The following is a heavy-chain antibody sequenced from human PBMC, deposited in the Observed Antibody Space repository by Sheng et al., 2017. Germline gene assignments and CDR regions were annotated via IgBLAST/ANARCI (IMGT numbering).Heavy chain of an antibody. CDR3: ARDLHGVYYYMDV. CDR1: GFTFSSYA. CDR2: ISYDGSNK. D-gene: IGHD3-10*01. Sequence: QVQLVESGGGVVQPGRSLRLSCAASGFTFSSYAMHWVRQAPGKGLEWVAVISYDGSNKYYADSVKGRFTISRDNSKNTLYLQMNSLRAEDTAVYYCARDLHGVYYYMDVWGKGTTVTVSS. J-gene: IGHJ6*03. V-gene: IGHV3-30-3*01.